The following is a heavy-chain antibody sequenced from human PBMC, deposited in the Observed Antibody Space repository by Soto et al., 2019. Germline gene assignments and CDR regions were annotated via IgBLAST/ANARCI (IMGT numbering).Heavy chain of an antibody. CDR2: INIDGINT. J-gene: IGHJ6*02. CDR1: GFPFRNYW. D-gene: IGHD7-27*01. V-gene: IGHV3-74*01. CDR3: ARRRVELGIKAYYYYGMDV. Sequence: GGSLRLSCAASGFPFRNYWMHWVRQAPGKGLVWVSRINIDGINTTYADSVKGRFTISRDNAKNTLYLQMNSLRAEDTAVYYCARRRVELGIKAYYYYGMDVWGQGTTVTVSS.